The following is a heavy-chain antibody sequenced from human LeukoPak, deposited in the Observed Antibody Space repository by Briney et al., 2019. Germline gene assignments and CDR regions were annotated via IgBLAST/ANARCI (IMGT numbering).Heavy chain of an antibody. J-gene: IGHJ4*02. CDR1: GFTFSSYA. CDR3: ARYLGTQRGGY. D-gene: IGHD1-1*01. Sequence: RPGRSLRLSCAASGFTFSSYAMHWVRQAPGKGLEWVAVIWYDGSNKYYADSVKGRFTISRDNSKSTLYLQMNSLRAEDTAVYYCARYLGTQRGGYWGQGTLVTVSS. CDR2: IWYDGSNK. V-gene: IGHV3-33*08.